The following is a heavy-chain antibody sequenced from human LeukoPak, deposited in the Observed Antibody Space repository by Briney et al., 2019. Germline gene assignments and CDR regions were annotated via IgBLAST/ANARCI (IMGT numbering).Heavy chain of an antibody. CDR3: ARDRCLVRGAHVDY. CDR2: IIPILGIA. V-gene: IGHV1-69*04. D-gene: IGHD3-10*01. CDR1: GGTFSSYA. Sequence: SVKVSCKASGGTFSSYAISWVRQAPGQGLEWMGRIIPILGIANYAQKFQGRVTITADKSTSTAYMELSSLRSEDTAVYYCARDRCLVRGAHVDYWGQGTLVTVSS. J-gene: IGHJ4*02.